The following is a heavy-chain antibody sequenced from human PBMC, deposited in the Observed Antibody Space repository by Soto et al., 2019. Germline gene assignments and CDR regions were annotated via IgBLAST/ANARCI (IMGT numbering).Heavy chain of an antibody. CDR3: ARDPPLHPSIAARTNPMDV. J-gene: IGHJ6*02. D-gene: IGHD6-6*01. CDR2: ISAYNGNT. CDR1: GYTFTSYG. V-gene: IGHV1-18*01. Sequence: GASVKVSCKASGYTFTSYGISWVRQAPGQGLEWMGWISAYNGNTNYAQKLQGRVTMTTDTSTSTAYMELRSLRSDDTAVYYCARDPPLHPSIAARTNPMDVWGQGTTVTVYS.